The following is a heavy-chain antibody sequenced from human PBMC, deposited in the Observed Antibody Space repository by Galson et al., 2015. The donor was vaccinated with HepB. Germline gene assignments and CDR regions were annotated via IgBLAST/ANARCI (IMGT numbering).Heavy chain of an antibody. CDR1: GDSVSSNTAA. V-gene: IGHV6-1*01. CDR2: TYYRAKWYQ. J-gene: IGHJ6*02. CDR3: ARVRTRRPPHYYYGLDV. Sequence: CAISGDSVSSNTAAWNWIRQSPSRGLEWLGRTYYRAKWYQDYAVSVKSRMTINSDTSKNQFSLHLNSVTPVDTAVYYCARVRTRRPPHYYYGLDVWGQGTTVTVSS.